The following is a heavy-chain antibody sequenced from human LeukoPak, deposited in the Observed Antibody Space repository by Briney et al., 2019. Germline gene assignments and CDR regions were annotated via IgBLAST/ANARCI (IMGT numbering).Heavy chain of an antibody. CDR2: IYYSGST. V-gene: IGHV4-39*07. J-gene: IGHJ6*03. Sequence: SETLSLTCTVSGGSISSSSYYWGWIRQPPGKGLEWIGSIYYSGSTYYNPSLKSRVTISVDTSKNQFSLKLSSVTAADTAVYYCARCGYSSWPYYYYYMDVWGKGTTVTVSS. CDR1: GGSISSSSYY. CDR3: ARCGYSSWPYYYYYMDV. D-gene: IGHD5-18*01.